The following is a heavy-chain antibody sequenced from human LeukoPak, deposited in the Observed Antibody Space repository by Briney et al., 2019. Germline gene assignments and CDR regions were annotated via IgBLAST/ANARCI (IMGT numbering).Heavy chain of an antibody. CDR3: ARAGYGSGSYYSPLYAFDI. CDR1: GFTFSCYS. Sequence: GGSLRLSCAASGFTFSCYSMNWVRQAPGKGLEWVSSISSSSSYIYYADSVKGRFTISRDNAKNSLYLQMNSLRAEDTAVYYCARAGYGSGSYYSPLYAFDIWGQGTMVTVSS. V-gene: IGHV3-21*01. J-gene: IGHJ3*02. CDR2: ISSSSSYI. D-gene: IGHD3-10*01.